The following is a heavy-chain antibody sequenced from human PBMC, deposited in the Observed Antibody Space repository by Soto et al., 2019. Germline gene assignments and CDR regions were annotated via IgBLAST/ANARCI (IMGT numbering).Heavy chain of an antibody. V-gene: IGHV3-30*18. CDR2: ISYDERNK. CDR1: GFTFTSYG. J-gene: IGHJ6*02. D-gene: IGHD2-15*01. CDR3: AKEGGLHRSYFYALDV. Sequence: QVHLVESGGGVVQPGRSLRLSCAVSGFTFTSYGMHWVRQAPGKGLEWVAVISYDERNKDYADSVQGRFTISRDSSKNTLHLHMNSLRTEDTAVYYCAKEGGLHRSYFYALDVWGQGTTVIVSS.